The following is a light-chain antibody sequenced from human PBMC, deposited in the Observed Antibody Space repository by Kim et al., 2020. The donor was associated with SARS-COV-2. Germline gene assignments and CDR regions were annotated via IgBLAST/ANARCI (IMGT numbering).Light chain of an antibody. J-gene: IGKJ4*01. CDR3: QQLKSYPLT. V-gene: IGKV1-9*01. Sequence: ASVGDRVPITCRASQGISSYLAWYQQKPGRAPKLLIYAASTLQSGVPSRFSGSESGTDFSLTISSLQPEDCATYYCQQLKSYPLTFGGGTKVDIK. CDR2: AAS. CDR1: QGISSY.